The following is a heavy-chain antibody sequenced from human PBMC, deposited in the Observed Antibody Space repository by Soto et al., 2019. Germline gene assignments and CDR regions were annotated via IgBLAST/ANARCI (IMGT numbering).Heavy chain of an antibody. CDR3: ALGLTVNRYWYFDV. J-gene: IGHJ2*01. V-gene: IGHV1-8*01. CDR1: GYTFDSYE. Sequence: QVQLVQSGAEVKKPEASVKVSCKASGYTFDSYEINGVRQATGQGLEWMGWMNPNSGNTGYAQKFQGRVTMTRNTSISTAYMELSSLRSEDTAVYYCALGLTVNRYWYFDVWGRVTLVTVSS. CDR2: MNPNSGNT. D-gene: IGHD4-4*01.